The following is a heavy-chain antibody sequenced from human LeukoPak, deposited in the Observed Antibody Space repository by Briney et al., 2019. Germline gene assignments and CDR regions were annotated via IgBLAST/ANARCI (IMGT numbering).Heavy chain of an antibody. V-gene: IGHV1-24*01. D-gene: IGHD3-10*01. J-gene: IGHJ4*02. CDR3: AAEGQRLLGY. Sequence: RASVKVSCKVYGDTLTELSTHWVRQAPGQGLEWMGGFDPEHGEAIYAQTFQGRITMTEDTSTDTAYMELSSLTSDDTAVYYCAAEGQRLLGYWGQGTLVTVSS. CDR1: GDTLTELS. CDR2: FDPEHGEA.